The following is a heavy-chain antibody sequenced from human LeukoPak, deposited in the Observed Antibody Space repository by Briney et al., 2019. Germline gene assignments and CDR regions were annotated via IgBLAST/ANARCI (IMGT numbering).Heavy chain of an antibody. D-gene: IGHD3-22*01. Sequence: GGSLRLSCAASGFTVSSNYMSWVRQAPRKGLEWVSVIYSGGSTYYADSVKGRFTISRDNSKNTLYLQMNSLRAEDTAVYYCARDPGGGYYYGAFDIWGQGTMVTVSS. J-gene: IGHJ3*02. V-gene: IGHV3-53*01. CDR3: ARDPGGGYYYGAFDI. CDR1: GFTVSSNY. CDR2: IYSGGST.